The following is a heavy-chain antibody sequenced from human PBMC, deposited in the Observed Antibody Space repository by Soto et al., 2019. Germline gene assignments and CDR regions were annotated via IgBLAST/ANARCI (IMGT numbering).Heavy chain of an antibody. D-gene: IGHD2-2*01. Sequence: ASVKVSCKASGYTFTGYYMHWVRQARGQGLEWMGWINPNSGGTNYAQKFQGRVTMTRDTSISTAYMELSRLRSDDTAVYYCARSDIVVVPAAMFYYDYGMDVWGQGTTVTLSS. CDR1: GYTFTGYY. J-gene: IGHJ6*02. CDR2: INPNSGGT. CDR3: ARSDIVVVPAAMFYYDYGMDV. V-gene: IGHV1-2*02.